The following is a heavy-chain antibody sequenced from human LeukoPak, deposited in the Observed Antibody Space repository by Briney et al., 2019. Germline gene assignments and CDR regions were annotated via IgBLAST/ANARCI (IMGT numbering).Heavy chain of an antibody. CDR3: ARPRYYDFWSG. V-gene: IGHV4-39*01. Sequence: SETLSLTCTVSGGSISSSSYYWGWIRQPPGKGLEWIGSIYYSGSTYYNPSLKSRVTISVDTSKNQFSLRLSSVTAADTAVYYCARPRYYDFWSGRGQGTLVTVSS. CDR2: IYYSGST. J-gene: IGHJ4*02. D-gene: IGHD3-3*01. CDR1: GGSISSSSYY.